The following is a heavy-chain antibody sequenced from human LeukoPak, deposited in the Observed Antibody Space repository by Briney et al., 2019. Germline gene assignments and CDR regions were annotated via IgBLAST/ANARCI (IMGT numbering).Heavy chain of an antibody. Sequence: PGGSLRLSCAASGFTVSSNYMSWVRQAPGKGLEWGSVIYSGGSTYYADSVKGRFTISRDNSKNTLYLQMNSLRAEDTAVYYCAREEPGYCSGGSCYSFFFDYWGQGTLVTVSS. V-gene: IGHV3-66*01. CDR3: AREEPGYCSGGSCYSFFFDY. J-gene: IGHJ4*02. CDR1: GFTVSSNY. D-gene: IGHD2-15*01. CDR2: IYSGGST.